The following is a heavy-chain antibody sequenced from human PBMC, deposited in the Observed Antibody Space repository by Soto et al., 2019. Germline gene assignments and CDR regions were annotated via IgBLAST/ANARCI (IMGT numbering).Heavy chain of an antibody. Sequence: ASVKVSCKASGYTFTRYGISWVRHDPGQGLEWMGWISAYNGNTNYAQKLQGRVTMTTDTSTSTAYMELRSLRSDDTAVYYCARTSEYSGDAFDIWGQGTMVNVSS. D-gene: IGHD5-12*01. CDR3: ARTSEYSGDAFDI. J-gene: IGHJ3*02. CDR1: GYTFTRYG. V-gene: IGHV1-18*01. CDR2: ISAYNGNT.